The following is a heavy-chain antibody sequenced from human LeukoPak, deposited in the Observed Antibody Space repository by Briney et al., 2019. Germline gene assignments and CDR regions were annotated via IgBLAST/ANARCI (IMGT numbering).Heavy chain of an antibody. CDR3: ARGRGMATIGWFDP. Sequence: ASVKVSCKASGYTFTSYDINWVRQATGQGLEWMGWMNPNSGNTGYAQKFQGSVTMTKNTSISTAYMEVSSLRSEDTAVYYCARGRGMATIGWFDPWGQGTLVTVSS. CDR2: MNPNSGNT. CDR1: GYTFTSYD. V-gene: IGHV1-8*01. D-gene: IGHD5-24*01. J-gene: IGHJ5*02.